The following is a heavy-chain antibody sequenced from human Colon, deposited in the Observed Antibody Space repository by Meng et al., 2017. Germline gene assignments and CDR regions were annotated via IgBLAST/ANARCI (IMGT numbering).Heavy chain of an antibody. J-gene: IGHJ4*02. Sequence: QVQLQQWGAGLLKPSETLSLTCAVSGGSISSGGYSWSWIRQPPGKGLVWIGYIYHSGSTYYNPSLKSRVTISVDTSKNQFSLKLSSVTAADTAVYYCARAFDGDYFDYWGQGTLVTVSS. CDR2: IYHSGST. CDR3: ARAFDGDYFDY. CDR1: GGSISSGGYS. V-gene: IGHV4-31*11. D-gene: IGHD3-9*01.